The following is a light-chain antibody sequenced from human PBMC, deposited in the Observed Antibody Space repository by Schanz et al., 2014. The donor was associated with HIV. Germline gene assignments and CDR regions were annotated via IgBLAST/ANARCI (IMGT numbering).Light chain of an antibody. CDR3: SSYTSSNTVI. V-gene: IGLV2-14*01. CDR2: DVN. J-gene: IGLJ2*01. CDR1: SSDIGAYNY. Sequence: QSALTQPASVSGSPGQSITISCTGTSSDIGAYNYVSWYQQYPGKAPKLMIYDVNNRPSGVSNRFSGSKSGNTASLTISGLRPEDEGDYYCSSYTSSNTVIFAGGTKLTVL.